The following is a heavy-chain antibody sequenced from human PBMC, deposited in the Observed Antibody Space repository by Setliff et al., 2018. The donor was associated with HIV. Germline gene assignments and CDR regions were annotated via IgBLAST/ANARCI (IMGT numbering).Heavy chain of an antibody. V-gene: IGHV3-11*01. CDR2: IGSSNHGI. Sequence: GGSLRLSCAASGFTFSDYYMSWIRQAPGKGLEWVSYIGSSNHGIHYTASVQGRFTVSRDTLYLQMSSLREEDTAVYYCAKVFAYGIDGFDIWGQGTMVTVSS. CDR3: AKVFAYGIDGFDI. J-gene: IGHJ3*02. CDR1: GFTFSDYY. D-gene: IGHD3-16*01.